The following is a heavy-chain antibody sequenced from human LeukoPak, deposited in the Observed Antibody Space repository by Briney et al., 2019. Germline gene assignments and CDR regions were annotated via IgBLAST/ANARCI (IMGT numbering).Heavy chain of an antibody. CDR2: IYSGGSST. V-gene: IGHV3-66*01. CDR3: AREPRVAVIWGHDY. CDR1: GFTVSTNY. Sequence: PGGSLRLSCTASGFTVSTNYMSWVRQAPGKGLEWVSVIYSGGSSTYYADSVKGRFTISRDNAKNSLYLQMNSLRAEDTAVYYCAREPRVAVIWGHDYWGQGTLVTVSS. D-gene: IGHD6-19*01. J-gene: IGHJ4*02.